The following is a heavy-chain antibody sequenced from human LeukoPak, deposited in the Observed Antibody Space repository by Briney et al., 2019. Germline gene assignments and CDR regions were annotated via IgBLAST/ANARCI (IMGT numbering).Heavy chain of an antibody. CDR3: AREHPPSA. CDR1: GFTFINYS. CDR2: ISSTNSYI. V-gene: IGHV3-21*01. Sequence: PGGSLRLSCAASGFTFINYSMNWVRQAPGKGLEWVSSISSTNSYIYYADSVKGRFTISRDNAKNSLYLQMNSLRAEDTAVYYCAREHPPSAWGQGTLVTVSS. J-gene: IGHJ5*02.